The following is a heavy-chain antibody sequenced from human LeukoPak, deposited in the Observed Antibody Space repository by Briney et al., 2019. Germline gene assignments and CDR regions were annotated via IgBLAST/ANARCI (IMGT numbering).Heavy chain of an antibody. CDR3: ARARPSMWIDY. V-gene: IGHV3-66*01. CDR1: GFTVSSNY. J-gene: IGHJ4*02. CDR2: IYSGGST. D-gene: IGHD5-12*01. Sequence: GGSLRLSCAASGFTVSSNYMSWVRQAPGKGLEWVSVIYSGGSTYYADSVKGRFTISRDNSKNTLYLQMNSLRPEDTAVYYCARARPSMWIDYWGQGTLVTVSS.